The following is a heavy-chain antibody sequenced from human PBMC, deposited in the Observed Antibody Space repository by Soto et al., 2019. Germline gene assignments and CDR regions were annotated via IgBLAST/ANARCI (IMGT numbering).Heavy chain of an antibody. V-gene: IGHV4-38-2*01. D-gene: IGHD6-13*01. Sequence: LSLTCAVSGYSISSGYYWGWIRQPPGKGLEWIGSIYHSGSTYYNPSLKSRVTISVDTSKNQFSLKLSSVTAADTAVYYCARGSGYSSSWYGGPDYYYYGMDVWGQGTTVTAP. CDR1: GYSISSGYY. CDR2: IYHSGST. CDR3: ARGSGYSSSWYGGPDYYYYGMDV. J-gene: IGHJ6*02.